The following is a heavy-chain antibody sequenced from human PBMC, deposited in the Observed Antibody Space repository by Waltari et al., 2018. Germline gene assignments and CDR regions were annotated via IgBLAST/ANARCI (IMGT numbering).Heavy chain of an antibody. CDR2: IYYSGST. V-gene: IGHV4-59*01. CDR1: GGSISSYY. CDR3: ARTYYDYIWGNKDNAFDI. J-gene: IGHJ3*02. D-gene: IGHD3-16*01. Sequence: QVQLQESGPGLVKPSETLSLTCTVPGGSISSYYWILIRQPPGKGLEWIGYIYYSGSTNYNPSLKSRVTISVDTSKNQFSLKLSSVTAADTAVYYCARTYYDYIWGNKDNAFDIWGQGTMVTVSS.